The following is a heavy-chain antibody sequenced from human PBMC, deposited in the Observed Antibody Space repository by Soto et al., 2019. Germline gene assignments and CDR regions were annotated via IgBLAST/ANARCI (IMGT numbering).Heavy chain of an antibody. J-gene: IGHJ4*02. Sequence: VQLVESGGGLVQPGGSLRLSCAASGFALSGHAMNWVRQAPGMGLEWISYITSSGTTTHYADSVRGRFTISRDLAKNSLYLQMTSLRAEDTAVYYCARDPYGDHGLDYWGQGTLVTVSS. CDR1: GFALSGHA. D-gene: IGHD4-17*01. V-gene: IGHV3-48*01. CDR3: ARDPYGDHGLDY. CDR2: ITSSGTTT.